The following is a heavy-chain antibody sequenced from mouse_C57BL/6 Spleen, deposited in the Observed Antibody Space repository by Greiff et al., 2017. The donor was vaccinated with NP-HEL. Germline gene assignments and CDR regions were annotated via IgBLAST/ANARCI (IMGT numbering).Heavy chain of an antibody. J-gene: IGHJ4*01. V-gene: IGHV1-72*01. Sequence: QVQLQQPGAELVKPGASVKLSCKASGYTFTSYWMHWVKQRPGRGLEWIGRIDPNSGGTKYNEKFKSKATLTVDKPSSTAYMQLSSLTSEDSAVYYCASGSYLGWLLRGGAMDYWGQGTSVTVSS. D-gene: IGHD2-3*01. CDR2: IDPNSGGT. CDR1: GYTFTSYW. CDR3: ASGSYLGWLLRGGAMDY.